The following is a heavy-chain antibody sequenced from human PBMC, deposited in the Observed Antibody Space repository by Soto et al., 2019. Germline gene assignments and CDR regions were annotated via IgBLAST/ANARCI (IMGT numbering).Heavy chain of an antibody. D-gene: IGHD3-16*02. V-gene: IGHV4-39*01. Sequence: SETLSLTCTVSGGSISSGGYYWGWIRQPPGKGLEWIGSIYYGGSTYYNPSLGSRVTISVDTSKNRVFLELTSVTAADTAVYYCARIWGSYRFGAHFDYWGQGIPVTVSS. J-gene: IGHJ4*02. CDR2: IYYGGST. CDR3: ARIWGSYRFGAHFDY. CDR1: GGSISSGGYY.